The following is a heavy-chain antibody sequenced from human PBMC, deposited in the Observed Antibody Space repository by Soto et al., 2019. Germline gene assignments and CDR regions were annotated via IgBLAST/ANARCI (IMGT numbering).Heavy chain of an antibody. V-gene: IGHV3-66*01. CDR3: ARDPGYRNSVSV. D-gene: IGHD5-12*01. CDR2: IYSGGTT. J-gene: IGHJ6*02. CDR1: GFTVSSDY. Sequence: EGQVVESGGGLVQTGGSLRLSCAASGFTVSSDYMSWVRQAPGKGLEWVSVIYSGGTTYYADSVKGRFTISRDNSKNTLYLQMNSLRAEDTAVYYCARDPGYRNSVSVWGQGTTVTVSS.